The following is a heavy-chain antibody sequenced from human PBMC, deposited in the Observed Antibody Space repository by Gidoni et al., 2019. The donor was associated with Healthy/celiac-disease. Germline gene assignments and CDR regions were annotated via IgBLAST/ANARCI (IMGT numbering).Heavy chain of an antibody. Sequence: EVQLVESGGGLVQPGGSLRLSCAASGFTFSSYSMNWVRQAPGKGLEWVSYISSSSSTIYYADSVKGRFTISRDNAKNSLYLQMNSLRDEDTAVYYCARDLVVVVAATRYDYWGQGTLVTVSS. CDR3: ARDLVVVVAATRYDY. CDR2: ISSSSSTI. V-gene: IGHV3-48*02. CDR1: GFTFSSYS. D-gene: IGHD2-15*01. J-gene: IGHJ4*02.